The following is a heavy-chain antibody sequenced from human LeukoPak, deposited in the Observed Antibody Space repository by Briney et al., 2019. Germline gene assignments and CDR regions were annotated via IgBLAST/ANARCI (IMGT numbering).Heavy chain of an antibody. CDR3: ARGYVLLDY. V-gene: IGHV3-64*01. J-gene: IGHJ4*02. Sequence: GGSLRLSCAASGFTFSTYAMHWVRQAPGKGLEYVSAITTNGGSSYYANSVKGRFTISRDNSKNTLYLQMGSLRAEDMAVYYCARGYVLLDYWGQGTLVTVSS. CDR2: ITTNGGSS. CDR1: GFTFSTYA. D-gene: IGHD2/OR15-2a*01.